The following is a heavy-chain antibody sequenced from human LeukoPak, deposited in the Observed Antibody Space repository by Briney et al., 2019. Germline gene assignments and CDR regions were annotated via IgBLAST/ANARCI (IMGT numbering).Heavy chain of an antibody. V-gene: IGHV4-61*02. D-gene: IGHD3-16*01. CDR1: GGAISSESYY. CDR3: ARVLVLGELNWFDP. J-gene: IGHJ5*02. Sequence: SETLSLTCTVSGGAISSESYYWSWIRQPAGKGLEWIGRIYTSGITNYNPSLKSRVTISVDTSKSQFSLNLSPVTAADTAVYYCARVLVLGELNWFDPWGQGTLVTVSA. CDR2: IYTSGIT.